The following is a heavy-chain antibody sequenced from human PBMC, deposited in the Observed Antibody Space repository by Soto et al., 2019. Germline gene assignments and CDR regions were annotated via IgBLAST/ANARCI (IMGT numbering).Heavy chain of an antibody. J-gene: IGHJ5*02. Sequence: SETLSLTCTVSGASITTGNYYWGWIRQPPGKGLQWIGSSSYTGNTYFNPSLRSRVTISVDTSKNQFSMRLTSVTAADTAVYYCARHSYYYGSTYGCWLDPWGQGTLVTVSS. D-gene: IGHD3-10*01. CDR3: ARHSYYYGSTYGCWLDP. CDR1: GASITTGNYY. CDR2: SSYTGNT. V-gene: IGHV4-39*01.